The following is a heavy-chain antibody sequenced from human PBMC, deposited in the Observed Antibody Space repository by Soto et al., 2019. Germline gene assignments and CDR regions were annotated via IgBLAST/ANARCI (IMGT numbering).Heavy chain of an antibody. CDR2: LSGSGGMT. J-gene: IGHJ6*02. D-gene: IGHD2-2*01. CDR3: AKDLGDTSPLGMDV. V-gene: IGHV3-23*01. Sequence: GSLRLSCAASGFTFINYAMSWVRQAPGKGLEWVSGLSGSGGMTYYADSVKGRFTISRDNSKNTLSLQMNSLRAEDTAVYYCAKDLGDTSPLGMDVWGQGTTVTVSS. CDR1: GFTFINYA.